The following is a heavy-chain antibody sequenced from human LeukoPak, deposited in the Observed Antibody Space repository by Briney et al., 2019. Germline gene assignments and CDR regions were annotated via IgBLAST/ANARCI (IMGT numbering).Heavy chain of an antibody. J-gene: IGHJ4*01. CDR3: ARGGSKSWYPLMK. V-gene: IGHV4-4*07. CDR1: GGSFSNYY. CDR2: IYHTGDT. Sequence: SETLSLTCSLSGGSFSNYYWHWIPQSAEKGLEWIGHIYHTGDTNDNPSLKSRLTISVDKSRNLFSLRLTSVTAADTAIYYCARGGSKSWYPLMKWGQGTLVTVSS. D-gene: IGHD6-13*01.